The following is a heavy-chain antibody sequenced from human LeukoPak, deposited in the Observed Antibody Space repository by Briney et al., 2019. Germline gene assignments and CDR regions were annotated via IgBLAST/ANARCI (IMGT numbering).Heavy chain of an antibody. J-gene: IGHJ4*02. CDR2: ISAYNGNT. CDR1: GYTFTSYG. V-gene: IGHV1-18*01. CDR3: ARGRVTFGGVIVFFDY. D-gene: IGHD3-16*02. Sequence: ASVKVSCKASGYTFTSYGISWVRPAPGQGLEWMGWISAYNGNTNYAQKLQGRVTMTTDTSTSTAYMELRSLRSDDTAVYYCARGRVTFGGVIVFFDYWGQGTLVTVSS.